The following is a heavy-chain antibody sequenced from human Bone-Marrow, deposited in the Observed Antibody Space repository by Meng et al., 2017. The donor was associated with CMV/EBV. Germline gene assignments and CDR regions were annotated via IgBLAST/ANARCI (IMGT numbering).Heavy chain of an antibody. CDR3: ARGDGDYGYD. CDR1: GGSFSGYY. D-gene: IGHD4-17*01. Sequence: GSLRLSCAVYGGSFSGYYWSWIRQPPGKGLEWIGEINHSGSTNYNPSLKSRVTISVDTSKNQFSLKLSSVTAADTAVYYCARGDGDYGYDWVQGTLVTVSS. CDR2: INHSGST. J-gene: IGHJ4*02. V-gene: IGHV4-34*01.